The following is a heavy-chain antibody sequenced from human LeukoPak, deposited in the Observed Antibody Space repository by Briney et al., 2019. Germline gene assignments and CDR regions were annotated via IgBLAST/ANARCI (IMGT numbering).Heavy chain of an antibody. CDR2: IYYSGST. CDR1: GGSISSSSYY. D-gene: IGHD3-3*01. CDR3: VRGDFWSGYYPQFDY. Sequence: PSETLSLTCTVSGGSISSSSYYWGWIRQPPGKGLEWIGSIYYSGSTYYNPSLKSRVTISVDTSKNQFSLKLSSVTAADTAVYYCVRGDFWSGYYPQFDYWGQGTLVTVSS. V-gene: IGHV4-39*01. J-gene: IGHJ4*02.